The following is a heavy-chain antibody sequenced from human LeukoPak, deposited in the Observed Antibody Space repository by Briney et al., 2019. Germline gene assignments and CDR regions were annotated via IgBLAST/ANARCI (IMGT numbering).Heavy chain of an antibody. Sequence: SQTLSLTCTVSGGSINNGGYYWSWIRQPPGKGLEWIGSIYYSGSTYYNPSLKSRVTISVDTSKNQFSLKLSSVTAADTAVYYCARQAGGWLLPDWDYWGQGTLVTVSS. CDR1: GGSINNGGYY. D-gene: IGHD3-22*01. J-gene: IGHJ4*02. CDR3: ARQAGGWLLPDWDY. V-gene: IGHV4-39*07. CDR2: IYYSGST.